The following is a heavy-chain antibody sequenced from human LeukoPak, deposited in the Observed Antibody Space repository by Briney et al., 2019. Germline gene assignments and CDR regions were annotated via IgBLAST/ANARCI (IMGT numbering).Heavy chain of an antibody. D-gene: IGHD1-7*01. CDR3: ASLTGTTPSAFDI. J-gene: IGHJ3*02. CDR1: GGSISSSSYY. Sequence: SETLSLTCTVSGGSISSSSYYWGWIRQPPGKGLEWIGSIYYSGSTYYNPSLKSRVTISVDTSKNQFSLKLSSVTAADTAVYYCASLTGTTPSAFDIWGQGTMVTVSS. V-gene: IGHV4-39*01. CDR2: IYYSGST.